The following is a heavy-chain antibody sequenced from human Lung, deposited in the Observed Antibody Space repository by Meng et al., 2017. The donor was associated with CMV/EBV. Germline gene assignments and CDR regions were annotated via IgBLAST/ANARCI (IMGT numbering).Heavy chain of an antibody. V-gene: IGHV3-7*01. Sequence: GEXXKISCAASGFTFRNFWMNWVRQAPGKGLEWVANIKDDGSAMYYVDSVKGRFTISRDNAKDSLYLEMNSLRGEDTAVYYCFMGHYSGAWGQGNRVTGSS. D-gene: IGHD2-21*01. CDR3: FMGHYSGA. J-gene: IGHJ5*02. CDR2: IKDDGSAM. CDR1: GFTFRNFW.